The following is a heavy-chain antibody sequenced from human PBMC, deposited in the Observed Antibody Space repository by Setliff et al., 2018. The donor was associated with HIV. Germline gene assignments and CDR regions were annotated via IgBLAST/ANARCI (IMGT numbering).Heavy chain of an antibody. Sequence: ASVKVSCKASGYTFTGYYMHWVRQAPGQGLEWMGWINPNNGGTNYAQKFQGRVTMTRDTSISTAFMELSRLRSDDTAVYYCASAGAWQRNALDIWGQGTMVTVSS. CDR1: GYTFTGYY. J-gene: IGHJ3*02. D-gene: IGHD5-12*01. CDR3: ASAGAWQRNALDI. V-gene: IGHV1-2*02. CDR2: INPNNGGT.